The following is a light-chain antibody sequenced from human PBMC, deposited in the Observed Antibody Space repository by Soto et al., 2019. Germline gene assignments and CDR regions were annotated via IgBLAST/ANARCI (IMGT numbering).Light chain of an antibody. CDR1: QSITGN. CDR3: QQRSNWPWT. CDR2: DAS. Sequence: EIVMTQSPATLSVSPGERATLSCRASQSITGNLTWYQQKPGQAPRLLIYDASNRATGIPARFSGSGSGTDFTLTISSLEPEDFAVYYCQQRSNWPWTFGQGTKVEIK. V-gene: IGKV3-11*01. J-gene: IGKJ1*01.